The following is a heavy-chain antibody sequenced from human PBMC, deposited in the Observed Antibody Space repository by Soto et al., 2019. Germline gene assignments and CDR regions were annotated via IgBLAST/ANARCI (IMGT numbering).Heavy chain of an antibody. CDR2: IWYDGSNI. Sequence: LRLSCGAAGFTYTNKWMGWVRQAPGKGLEWVAVIWYDGSNIYYADSVKGRFTISRDNSKNTLYLQMNSLRAEDTAVYYCARDRGNLAYCGGDCYSEAPDYWGQGTLVTVSS. V-gene: IGHV3-33*08. CDR1: GFTYTNKW. D-gene: IGHD2-21*02. J-gene: IGHJ4*02. CDR3: ARDRGNLAYCGGDCYSEAPDY.